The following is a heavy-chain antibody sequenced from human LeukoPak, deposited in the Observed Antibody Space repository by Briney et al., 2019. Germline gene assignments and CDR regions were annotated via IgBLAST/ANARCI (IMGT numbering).Heavy chain of an antibody. CDR2: ISGSGGST. J-gene: IGHJ4*02. V-gene: IGHV3-23*01. CDR1: GFTFSSYA. D-gene: IGHD3-10*01. CDR3: ARDQRRFGSVNYYGSGSYYDY. Sequence: GGSLRLSCAASGFTFSSYAMSWVRQAPGKGLEWVSAISGSGGSTYYADSVKGRFAISRDNAKNSLYLQMNSLRAEDTAVYYCARDQRRFGSVNYYGSGSYYDYWGQGTLVTVSS.